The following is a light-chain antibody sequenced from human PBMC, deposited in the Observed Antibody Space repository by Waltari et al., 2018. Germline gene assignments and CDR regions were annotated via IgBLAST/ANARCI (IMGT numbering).Light chain of an antibody. CDR2: EVS. CDR3: CSYAGSSTSWV. CDR1: SSDVGSYNL. J-gene: IGLJ3*02. V-gene: IGLV2-23*02. Sequence: QSVLTQPASVSGSPGQSITIPCTGTSSDVGSYNLVSWYQQHPGKAPKRMIYEVSKRPSGVSNRFAGSKSGNTASLTISGLQAEDEADYYCCSYAGSSTSWVFGGGTKLTVL.